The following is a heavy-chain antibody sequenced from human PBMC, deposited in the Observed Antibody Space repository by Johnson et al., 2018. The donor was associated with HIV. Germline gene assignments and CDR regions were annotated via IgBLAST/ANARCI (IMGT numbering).Heavy chain of an antibody. V-gene: IGHV3-15*01. CDR2: IKSRTDGGTT. CDR1: GFTFTNVW. D-gene: IGHD2-2*01. CDR3: TPQASSRAFDI. Sequence: VQLVESGGGLVKPGGSLRFSCAVSGFTFTNVWMNWVRQVPGKGLEWVGRIKSRTDGGTTDYAAPVEGRFSISRDDSKSTVYLQMNSLKTEDTAVYYCTPQASSRAFDIWGQGTMLTVSS. J-gene: IGHJ3*02.